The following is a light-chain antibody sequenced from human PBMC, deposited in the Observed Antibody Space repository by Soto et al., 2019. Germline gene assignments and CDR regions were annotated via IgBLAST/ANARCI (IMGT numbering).Light chain of an antibody. J-gene: IGLJ1*01. CDR3: CSYAGSSTYV. CDR2: DGS. Sequence: QSALTQPASVSGSPGQSITISCTGTSSDVGTPKLVSWYQQYPGKAPKLMIYDGSKRPSGVSNRFSGSKSGNTASLTISGLQAEDEAEYSCCSYAGSSTYVFGSGTKLTVL. CDR1: SSDVGTPKL. V-gene: IGLV2-23*01.